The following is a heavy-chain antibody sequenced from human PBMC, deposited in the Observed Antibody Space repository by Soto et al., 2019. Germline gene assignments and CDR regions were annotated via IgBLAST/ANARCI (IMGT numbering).Heavy chain of an antibody. CDR3: PQGENSSGWLNY. CDR2: IIPIFGTA. D-gene: IGHD6-19*01. CDR1: GGTFSSYA. Sequence: QVQLVQSGAEVKKPGSSVKVSCEASGGTFSSYAISWVRQAPGQGLEWMGGIIPIFGTANYAQKFQGRVTSTADESTSTAYMELSSLRSEDTAVYYCPQGENSSGWLNYWGQGTLVTVSS. V-gene: IGHV1-69*01. J-gene: IGHJ4*02.